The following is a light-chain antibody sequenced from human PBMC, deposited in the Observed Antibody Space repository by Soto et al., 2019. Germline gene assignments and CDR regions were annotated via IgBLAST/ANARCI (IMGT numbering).Light chain of an antibody. Sequence: QSALTQPPSASGSPGQSVTISCIGTSSDVGAYNYVSWYQQHPGKVPKLMIYEVSKRPSGVPDRFSASKSGNTASLTVSGLQAGDEADYYCSSHGGSNNFYVFGTGTKVTAL. J-gene: IGLJ1*01. CDR1: SSDVGAYNY. V-gene: IGLV2-8*01. CDR2: EVS. CDR3: SSHGGSNNFYV.